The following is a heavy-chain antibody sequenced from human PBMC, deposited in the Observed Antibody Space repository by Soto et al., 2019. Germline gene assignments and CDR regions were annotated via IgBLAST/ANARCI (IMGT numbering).Heavy chain of an antibody. CDR3: ARIICGGDCYPPTPNWFDP. Sequence: SVKVSCKASGGTFSSYTISWVRQAPGQGLEWMGRIIPILGIANYAQKFQGRVTITADKSTSTAYMELSSLRSEDTAVYYCARIICGGDCYPPTPNWFDPWGQG. CDR2: IIPILGIA. J-gene: IGHJ5*02. D-gene: IGHD2-21*02. CDR1: GGTFSSYT. V-gene: IGHV1-69*02.